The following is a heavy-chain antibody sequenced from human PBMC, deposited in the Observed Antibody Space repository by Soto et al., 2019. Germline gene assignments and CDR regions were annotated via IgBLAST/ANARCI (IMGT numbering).Heavy chain of an antibody. CDR1: GFTFSSYA. CDR3: AKPGYSSSWYRNLDY. Sequence: GGSLRLSCAASGFTFSSYAMSWVRQAPGKGLEWVSAISGSGGSTYYADSVKGRFTISRDNSKNTLYLQMNSLRVEDTAVYYCAKPGYSSSWYRNLDYWGQGTLVTGSS. CDR2: ISGSGGST. D-gene: IGHD6-13*01. V-gene: IGHV3-23*01. J-gene: IGHJ4*02.